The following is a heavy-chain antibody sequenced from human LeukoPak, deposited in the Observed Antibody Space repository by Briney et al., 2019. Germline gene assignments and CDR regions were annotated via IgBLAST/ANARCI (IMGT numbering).Heavy chain of an antibody. D-gene: IGHD3-3*01. CDR3: ARGYESPNCVDP. CDR1: GFTVSSNY. Sequence: GGSLRLSCATSGFTVSSNYMSWVRQAPGKGVEWVSVIYSGGSTYYADPEKGRFTISRHNSNNTLYLQMNSLGAEDTAMYYCARGYESPNCVDPWGQGTLVTVSS. J-gene: IGHJ5*02. CDR2: IYSGGST. V-gene: IGHV3-53*01.